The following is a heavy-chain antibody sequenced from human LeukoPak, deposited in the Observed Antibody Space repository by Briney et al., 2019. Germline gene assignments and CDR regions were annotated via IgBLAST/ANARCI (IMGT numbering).Heavy chain of an antibody. CDR1: GGTFSSYD. D-gene: IGHD6-19*01. V-gene: IGHV1-69*13. J-gene: IGHJ4*02. Sequence: SVKVSCKASGGTFSSYDISWVRQAPGQGLEWMGGIIQQTTHRSSRAESTSTAYMELSSLRSEDTAVYYCARAPDMAVAGVYFDYWGQGTLVTVSS. CDR2: IIQ. CDR3: ARAPDMAVAGVYFDY.